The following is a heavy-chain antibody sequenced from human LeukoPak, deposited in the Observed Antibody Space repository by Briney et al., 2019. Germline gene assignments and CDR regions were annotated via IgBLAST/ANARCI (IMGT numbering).Heavy chain of an antibody. J-gene: IGHJ4*02. D-gene: IGHD5-12*01. V-gene: IGHV2-5*02. Sequence: SAPTLVNPTQTLTLTCTFSGFSLSTSGVGVGWIRQPPGKALEWLALTYWDDDKRYSPSLRSRLTITKDTSKNRVVLTMTNMDPVDTATYYCALSLYSGYGRYFDYWGQGTLVTVSS. CDR2: TYWDDDK. CDR1: GFSLSTSGVG. CDR3: ALSLYSGYGRYFDY.